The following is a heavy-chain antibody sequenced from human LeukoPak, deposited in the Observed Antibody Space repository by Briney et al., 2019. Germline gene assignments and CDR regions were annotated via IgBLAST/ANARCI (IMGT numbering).Heavy chain of an antibody. CDR1: GGSISSSNW. D-gene: IGHD3-22*01. CDR2: INHGGST. CDR3: ARDKSDYYDSSGYYYSPFDY. Sequence: SGTLSLACAVSGGSISSSNWWSWARQPPGKGLEWIGEINHGGSTNYNPSLKSRVTISVDKSKNQFSLKLSSVTAADTAVYYCARDKSDYYDSSGYYYSPFDYWGQGTLVTVSS. J-gene: IGHJ4*02. V-gene: IGHV4-4*02.